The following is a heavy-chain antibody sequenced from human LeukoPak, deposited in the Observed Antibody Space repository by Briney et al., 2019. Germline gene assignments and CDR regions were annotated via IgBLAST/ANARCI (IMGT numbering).Heavy chain of an antibody. Sequence: KASETLSLTCTVSGGSISSSSYYWGWIRQPPGKGLEWIGSIYYSGSTYYNPSLKSRVTISVDTSKNQFSLQLNSVTPEDTAVYYCARVLRKGPYGDGGYFYFYMDVWGKGTTVTVSS. CDR1: GGSISSSSYY. J-gene: IGHJ6*03. CDR3: ARVLRKGPYGDGGYFYFYMDV. V-gene: IGHV4-39*07. CDR2: IYYSGST. D-gene: IGHD4-17*01.